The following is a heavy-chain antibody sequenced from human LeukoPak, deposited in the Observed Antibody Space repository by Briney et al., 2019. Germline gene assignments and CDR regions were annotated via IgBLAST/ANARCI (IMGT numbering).Heavy chain of an antibody. CDR3: ARDKELQRAYYYGLDV. CDR1: GGSISSGGDY. V-gene: IGHV4-31*03. Sequence: SETLSLTCTVSGGSISSGGDYWTWIRQHPGKGLGRIGYISYSGSTYYSPSLQSRVTISVDTSRSQFSLNLSSVTAADTAVYYCARDKELQRAYYYGLDVWGQGTTVTVSS. D-gene: IGHD1-7*01. CDR2: ISYSGST. J-gene: IGHJ6*02.